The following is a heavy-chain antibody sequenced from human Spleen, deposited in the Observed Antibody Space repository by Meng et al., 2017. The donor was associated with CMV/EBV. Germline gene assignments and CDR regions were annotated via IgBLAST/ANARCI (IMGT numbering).Heavy chain of an antibody. CDR3: ARENSHYDFWSGYSPPYIDY. CDR1: RFTFSNSA. J-gene: IGHJ4*02. D-gene: IGHD3-3*01. V-gene: IGHV3-30*04. CDR2: ISYDGSNK. Sequence: GGSLRLSCAASRFTFSNSAMLWVRQAPGKGLEWVAGISYDGSNKNYADSVKGRFTVSRDNSKNTVYLQMSSLRPEDTALYYCARENSHYDFWSGYSPPYIDYWGQGTMVTVS.